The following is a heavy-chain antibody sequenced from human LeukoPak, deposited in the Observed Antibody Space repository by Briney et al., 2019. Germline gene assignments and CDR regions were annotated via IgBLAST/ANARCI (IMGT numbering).Heavy chain of an antibody. CDR3: ARDPDDSSGYYSNFLDY. V-gene: IGHV3-33*01. CDR1: GFTFSSYG. Sequence: GGSLRLSCAASGFTFSSYGMHWVRQAPGKGLEWVAVIWYDGSNKYYADSVKGRFTISRDNSKNTLYLQMNSLRAEDTAVYYCARDPDDSSGYYSNFLDYWGQGTLVTVSS. J-gene: IGHJ4*02. CDR2: IWYDGSNK. D-gene: IGHD3-22*01.